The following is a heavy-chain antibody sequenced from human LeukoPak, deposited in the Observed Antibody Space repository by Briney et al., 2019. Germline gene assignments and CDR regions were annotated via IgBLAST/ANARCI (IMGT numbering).Heavy chain of an antibody. CDR2: MNPNSGNT. D-gene: IGHD3-10*01. CDR3: ARVRSMVRGVIISY. Sequence: ASVKVSCKASGYTFTSYGISWVRQAPGQGLEWMGWMNPNSGNTGYAQTFQGRVTMTRNTSISTAYMELSSLRSEDTAVYYCARVRSMVRGVIISYWGQGTLVTVSS. CDR1: GYTFTSYG. V-gene: IGHV1-8*02. J-gene: IGHJ4*02.